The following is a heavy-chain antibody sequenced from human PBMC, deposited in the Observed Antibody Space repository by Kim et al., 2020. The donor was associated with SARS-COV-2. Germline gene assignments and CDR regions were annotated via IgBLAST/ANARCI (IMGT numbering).Heavy chain of an antibody. Sequence: SETLSLTCTVSGGSISSSSYYWGWIRQPPGKGLEWIGSIYYSGSTYYNPSLKSRVTISVDTSKNQFSLKLSSVTATDTAVYYCARLHASSGNIPWKDAFDIWGQGTMVTVSS. V-gene: IGHV4-39*01. CDR2: IYYSGST. J-gene: IGHJ3*02. D-gene: IGHD1-1*01. CDR1: GGSISSSSYY. CDR3: ARLHASSGNIPWKDAFDI.